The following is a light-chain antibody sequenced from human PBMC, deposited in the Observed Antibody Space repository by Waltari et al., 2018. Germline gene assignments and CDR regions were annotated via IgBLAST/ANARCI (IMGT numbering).Light chain of an antibody. V-gene: IGLV4-60*03. CDR1: SMHITYI. J-gene: IGLJ3*02. Sequence: QPVLTQSSSAPASLRFSRKLTFTLSSMHITYIIAWHHQEPGKAPRYWMKVEDSGSSNKGSGVPERFSGASSGADRYLSISNLQSEDEADYYCETWESNTQGVFGGGTKLTVL. CDR2: VEDSGSS. CDR3: ETWESNTQGV.